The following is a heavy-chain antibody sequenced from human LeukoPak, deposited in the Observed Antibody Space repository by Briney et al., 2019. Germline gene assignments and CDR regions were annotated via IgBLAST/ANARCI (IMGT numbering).Heavy chain of an antibody. Sequence: PGRSLRLSCVASGFTFSHYTLHWVRQAPGKGLEWVTLILYDGSKKYYTDSVRGRFTISRDDSKNTLYLQMNSLRAEDTAVYYCASSLYYYDSSGYYTTDYWGQGTLVTVSS. CDR3: ASSLYYYDSSGYYTTDY. D-gene: IGHD3-22*01. CDR2: ILYDGSKK. CDR1: GFTFSHYT. J-gene: IGHJ4*02. V-gene: IGHV3-30-3*01.